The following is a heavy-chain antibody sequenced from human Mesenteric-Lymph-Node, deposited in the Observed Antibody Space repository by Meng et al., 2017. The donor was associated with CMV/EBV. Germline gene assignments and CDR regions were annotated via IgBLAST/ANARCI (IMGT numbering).Heavy chain of an antibody. CDR1: SLSTSGVG. V-gene: IGHV2-5*02. D-gene: IGHD3-16*02. CDR3: AHTSDDYVWGSYHAFDY. CDR2: IYWDDDE. Sequence: SLSTSGVGVGWIRQPPGKALQWLALIYWDDDERYSPSLKSRLTITKDTSKNQVVLTMTNMDPVDTATYYCAHTSDDYVWGSYHAFDYWGQGTLVTVSS. J-gene: IGHJ4*02.